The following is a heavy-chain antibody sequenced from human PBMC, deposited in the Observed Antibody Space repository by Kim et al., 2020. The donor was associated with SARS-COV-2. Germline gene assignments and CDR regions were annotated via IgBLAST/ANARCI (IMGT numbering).Heavy chain of an antibody. Sequence: SYIYYADSVKGRFTISRDNAKNSLYLQMNSLRAEDTAVYYCAREKGPLGYWGQGTLVTVSS. V-gene: IGHV3-21*01. CDR3: AREKGPLGY. CDR2: SYI. D-gene: IGHD3-16*01. J-gene: IGHJ4*02.